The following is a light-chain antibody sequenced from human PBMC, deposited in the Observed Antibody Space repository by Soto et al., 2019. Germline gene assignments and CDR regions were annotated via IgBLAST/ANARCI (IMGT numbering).Light chain of an antibody. CDR3: CSYAGSSSYV. Sequence: QSALTQPPSASGSPGQSVTLSCTGTSSDVGVYNYVSWYQQHPGKAPKLMIYEGSKRPSGVSNRFSGSKSGNTASLTISGLQAEDEADYYCCSYAGSSSYVFGTGTKLTVL. J-gene: IGLJ1*01. V-gene: IGLV2-23*01. CDR2: EGS. CDR1: SSDVGVYNY.